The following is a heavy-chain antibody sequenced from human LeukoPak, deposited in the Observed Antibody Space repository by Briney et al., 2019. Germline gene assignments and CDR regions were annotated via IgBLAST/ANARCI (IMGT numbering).Heavy chain of an antibody. Sequence: SETLSLTCSVSGASMSDHSWSWIRQPPGKGLEWIANIDDTGFTNDNPSLKSRVTSSIDTPKNQFSLRLTSVTAADTAVYYCARGTTVATRHYYSYYMDAWGRGTTVTVSS. CDR1: GASMSDHS. D-gene: IGHD4-23*01. V-gene: IGHV4-59*11. CDR3: ARGTTVATRHYYSYYMDA. CDR2: IDDTGFT. J-gene: IGHJ6*03.